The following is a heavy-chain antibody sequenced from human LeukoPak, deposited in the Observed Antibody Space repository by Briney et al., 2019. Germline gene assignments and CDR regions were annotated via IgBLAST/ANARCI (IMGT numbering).Heavy chain of an antibody. J-gene: IGHJ4*02. V-gene: IGHV4-59*01. CDR2: IYYSGST. CDR1: GGSISSYY. CDR3: ARDRDRGIAVD. Sequence: PSETLSLTCTVSGGSISSYYWSWIRQPPGKGLEWIGYIYYSGSTNYNPSLKSRVTISVDTSKNQFSLKLSPVTAADTAVYYCARDRDRGIAVDWGQGTLVTVSS. D-gene: IGHD6-19*01.